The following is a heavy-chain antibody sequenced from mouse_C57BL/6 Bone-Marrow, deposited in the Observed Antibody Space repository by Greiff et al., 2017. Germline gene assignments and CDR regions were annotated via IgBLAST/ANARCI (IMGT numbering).Heavy chain of an antibody. V-gene: IGHV1-59*01. CDR2: IDPSDSYT. CDR1: GYTFTSYW. J-gene: IGHJ1*03. D-gene: IGHD1-1*01. CDR3: ARDYGSILYWYFDV. Sequence: VQLQQPGAELVRPGTSVKLSCKASGYTFTSYWMHWVKRRPGQGLEWIGVIDPSDSYTNYNQKFEGKATLTVDTSSSTAYMQLSSLTSEDSAVYYCARDYGSILYWYFDVWGTGTTVTVSS.